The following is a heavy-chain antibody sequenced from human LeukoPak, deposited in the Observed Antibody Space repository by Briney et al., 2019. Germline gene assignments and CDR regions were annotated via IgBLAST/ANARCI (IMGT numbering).Heavy chain of an antibody. CDR1: GFTFSSYA. V-gene: IGHV3-23*01. CDR2: ISGSGGST. J-gene: IGHJ6*03. D-gene: IGHD2-2*02. CDR3: AKGALHCSSTSCYKGNYYYYMDV. Sequence: GGSLRLSCAASGFTFSSYAMSWVRQAPGKGLEWVSAISGSGGSTYYADSVKGRFTISRDNSKNTLYLQMNSLRAEDTAVYYCAKGALHCSSTSCYKGNYYYYMDVWGKGTTVTVSS.